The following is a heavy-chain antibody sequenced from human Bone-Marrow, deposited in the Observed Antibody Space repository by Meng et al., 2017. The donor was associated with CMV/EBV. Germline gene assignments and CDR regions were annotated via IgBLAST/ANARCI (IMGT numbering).Heavy chain of an antibody. D-gene: IGHD3-22*01. CDR1: GFTFDDYT. Sequence: GESLKISCAASGFTFDDYTMHWVRQAPGKGLEWVSLISWDGGSTYYADSVKGRFTISRDNSKNSLYPQMNSLRTEDTALYYCAKGKSSQYYYDSSGYYWDWGQGTLVTVSS. CDR3: AKGKSSQYYYDSSGYYWD. CDR2: ISWDGGST. J-gene: IGHJ4*02. V-gene: IGHV3-43*01.